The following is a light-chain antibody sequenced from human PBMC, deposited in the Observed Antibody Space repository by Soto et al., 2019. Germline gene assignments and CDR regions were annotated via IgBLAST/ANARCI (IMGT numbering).Light chain of an antibody. Sequence: QAVVTQPPSASGTPGQRVTISYSGSGSSIGTNTVNWYRQLPGTAPKLLIYGNNQRPSGVPDRFSGSKSGTSASLGISGLQSEDEADYYCAAWDGSLNNVLFGGGTKVTVL. V-gene: IGLV1-44*01. CDR1: GSSIGTNT. CDR2: GNN. CDR3: AAWDGSLNNVL. J-gene: IGLJ2*01.